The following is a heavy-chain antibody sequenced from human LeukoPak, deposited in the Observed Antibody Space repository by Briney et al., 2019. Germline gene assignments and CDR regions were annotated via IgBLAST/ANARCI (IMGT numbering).Heavy chain of an antibody. D-gene: IGHD4-17*01. CDR3: ATPPTVTRNY. J-gene: IGHJ4*02. V-gene: IGHV3-23*01. CDR1: GFTFSSYG. Sequence: PGGSLRLSCAASGFTFSSYGMRWVRQAPGKGLEWVSTISGSGGSTYYADSVKGRFTISRDNSKNTLYLQMNSLRAEDTAVYFCATPPTVTRNYWGQGILVTVSS. CDR2: ISGSGGST.